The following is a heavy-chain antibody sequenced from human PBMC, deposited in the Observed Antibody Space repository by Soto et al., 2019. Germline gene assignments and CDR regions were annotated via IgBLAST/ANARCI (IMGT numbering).Heavy chain of an antibody. Sequence: QVQLIQSGAEVKKPGASVKVSCKVSGYTLSELSIHWVRQAPGKGLEWMGGFEPDDGDIIYAQKFQGRVSMTEDTSTDTAYMELSSLRSEDTAVYYCATDATRYCSGGSCFGPLGYFQHWGQGTLVTVSS. CDR2: FEPDDGDI. CDR3: ATDATRYCSGGSCFGPLGYFQH. J-gene: IGHJ1*01. CDR1: GYTLSELS. V-gene: IGHV1-24*01. D-gene: IGHD2-15*01.